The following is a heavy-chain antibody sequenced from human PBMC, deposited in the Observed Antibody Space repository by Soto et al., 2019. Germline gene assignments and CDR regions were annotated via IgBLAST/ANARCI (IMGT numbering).Heavy chain of an antibody. Sequence: GASVKVSCKASGFTFTSSAMQWVRQARGQRLEWIGWIVVGSGNTNYAQKFQERVTITRDMSTSTAYMELSSLRSEDTAVYYCAADGGAEVRYFDWLSWEGYYYGMDVWGQGTTVTVSS. CDR2: IVVGSGNT. D-gene: IGHD3-9*01. V-gene: IGHV1-58*02. CDR3: AADGGAEVRYFDWLSWEGYYYGMDV. J-gene: IGHJ6*02. CDR1: GFTFTSSA.